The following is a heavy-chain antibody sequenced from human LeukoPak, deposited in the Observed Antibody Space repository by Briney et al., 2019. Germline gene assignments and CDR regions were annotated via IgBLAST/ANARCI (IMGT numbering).Heavy chain of an antibody. CDR1: GYSFTCYW. V-gene: IGHV5-51*01. CDR3: ASLKHIVVVVAASPAVSFDY. CDR2: IYPGDSDT. Sequence: GESLKISCKGSGYSFTCYWIGWVRQMPGKVLEWMGIIYPGDSDTRYSPSFQGQVTISADKSIGTACLQWTSLKASDTAMYYCASLKHIVVVVAASPAVSFDYWGQGTLVTVRS. J-gene: IGHJ4*02. D-gene: IGHD2-15*01.